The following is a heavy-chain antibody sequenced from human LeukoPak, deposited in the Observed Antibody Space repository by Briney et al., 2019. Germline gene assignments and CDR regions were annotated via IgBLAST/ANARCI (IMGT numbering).Heavy chain of an antibody. J-gene: IGHJ4*02. CDR3: ARGARIAAACRPSAAHY. CDR1: GYTFTSYD. D-gene: IGHD6-13*01. Sequence: ASVKVSCKASGYTFTSYDINWVRQATGQGLEWMGWMNPNSGNTGYAQKFQGRVTMTRNTSISTAYMELSSLRSEDTAVYYCARGARIAAACRPSAAHYRVQGSLVSVPS. V-gene: IGHV1-8*01. CDR2: MNPNSGNT.